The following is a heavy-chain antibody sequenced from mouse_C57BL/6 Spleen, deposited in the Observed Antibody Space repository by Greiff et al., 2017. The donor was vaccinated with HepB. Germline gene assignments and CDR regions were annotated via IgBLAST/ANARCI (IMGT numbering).Heavy chain of an antibody. CDR2: IDPETGGT. V-gene: IGHV1-15*01. CDR1: GYTFTDYE. CDR3: TGDSNYSFDY. D-gene: IGHD2-5*01. J-gene: IGHJ2*01. Sequence: VQLQQSGAELVRPGASVTLSCKASGYTFTDYEMHWVKQTPVHGLEWIGAIDPETGGTAYNQKFKGKAILTADKSSSTAYMELRSLTSEDSAVYYCTGDSNYSFDYWGQGTTLTVSS.